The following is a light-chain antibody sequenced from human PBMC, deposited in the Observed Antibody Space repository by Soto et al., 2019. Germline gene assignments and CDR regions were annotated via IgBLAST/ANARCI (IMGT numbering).Light chain of an antibody. CDR3: QQYGISRT. CDR2: GAS. CDR1: QSVTRGY. Sequence: EIVLTQSPGTLSLSPGEGATLSCRAGQSVTRGYLAWYQQKPGQAPRLLIYGASIRATGIPDRFSGSGSGTDFTLTISRLEPEDFAVYYCQQYGISRTFGQGTKVEIK. V-gene: IGKV3-20*01. J-gene: IGKJ1*01.